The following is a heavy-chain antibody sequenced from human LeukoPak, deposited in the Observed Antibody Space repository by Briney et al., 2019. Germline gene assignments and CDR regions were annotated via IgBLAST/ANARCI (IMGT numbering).Heavy chain of an antibody. CDR1: GGSISSYY. Sequence: SETLSLTCTVSGGSISSYYWSWIRQPPGKGLEWIGYIYYSGSTNYNPSLKSRVTISVDTSKNQFSLKLSSVTAADTAVYYCARCGYSYGTGYYFDYWGQGTLVTVSS. D-gene: IGHD5-18*01. J-gene: IGHJ4*02. CDR2: IYYSGST. V-gene: IGHV4-59*08. CDR3: ARCGYSYGTGYYFDY.